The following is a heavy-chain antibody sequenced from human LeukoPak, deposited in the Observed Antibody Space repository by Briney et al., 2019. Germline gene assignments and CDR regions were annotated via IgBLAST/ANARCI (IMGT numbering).Heavy chain of an antibody. V-gene: IGHV4-30-2*01. D-gene: IGHD7-27*01. CDR2: IYPRGST. J-gene: IGHJ4*02. CDR3: ARFSPRAMGNYLDF. CDR1: GGSISSGSYS. Sequence: SETLSLTCTVSGGSISSGSYSWSWIRQPPGKGLEWIGYIYPRGSTYYNPSLKSRVILSLDKSANQFSLNLSSVTAADTAVYYCARFSPRAMGNYLDFWGQGTLVTVSS.